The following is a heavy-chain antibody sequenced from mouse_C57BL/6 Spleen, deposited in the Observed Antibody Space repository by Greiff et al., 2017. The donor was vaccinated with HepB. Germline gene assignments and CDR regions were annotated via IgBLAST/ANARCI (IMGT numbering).Heavy chain of an antibody. CDR1: GYTFTSYW. J-gene: IGHJ1*03. V-gene: IGHV1-69*01. CDR3: ARSGYYVGWYFDV. Sequence: QVQLQQPGAELVMPGASVKLSCKASGYTFTSYWMHWVKQRPGQGLEWIGEIDPSDSYTNYNQKFKGKSTLTVDKSSSTAYIQRSSLTSEDSAVYYCARSGYYVGWYFDVWGTGTTVTVSS. D-gene: IGHD1-1*01. CDR2: IDPSDSYT.